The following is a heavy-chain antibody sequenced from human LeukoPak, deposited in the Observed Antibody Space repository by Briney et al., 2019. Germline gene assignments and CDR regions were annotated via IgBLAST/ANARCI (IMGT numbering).Heavy chain of an antibody. CDR2: IYTSGTT. D-gene: IGHD6-19*01. CDR3: ARQYSSDWYLWFDP. Sequence: SETLSLTCTVSGGSISSYYWSWIRQPAGKGLEWIGRIYTSGTTNYNPSLKSRATMSVDTSKNQFSLKLSSVTAADTAVYYCARQYSSDWYLWFDPWGQGTLVTVSP. J-gene: IGHJ5*02. V-gene: IGHV4-4*07. CDR1: GGSISSYY.